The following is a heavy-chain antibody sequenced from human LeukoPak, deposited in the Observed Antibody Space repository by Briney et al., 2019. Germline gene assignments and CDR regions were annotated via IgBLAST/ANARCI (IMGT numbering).Heavy chain of an antibody. D-gene: IGHD6-13*01. CDR1: GGSISSYY. J-gene: IGHJ4*02. CDR2: IYTSGST. Sequence: SETLSLTCTVSGGSISSYYWSWIRQPAGKGLEWIGRIYTSGSTNYNPSLKSRVTMSVDTSKNQFSLKLSSVTAADTAVYYCARSGGYSSSWSDGRDYWGQGTLVTVSS. V-gene: IGHV4-4*07. CDR3: ARSGGYSSSWSDGRDY.